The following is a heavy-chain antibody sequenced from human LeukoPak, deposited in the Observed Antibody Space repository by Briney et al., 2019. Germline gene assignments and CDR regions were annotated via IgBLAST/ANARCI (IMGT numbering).Heavy chain of an antibody. CDR1: GFTFTRYA. CDR2: ISSNGGST. Sequence: GGSLRLSCAASGFTFTRYAMHWARQAPGKGLEYVSAISSNGGSTYYANSMKGRFTISRDNSKNTLYLQMGSLRAEDMAVYYCARVSSGSYYYYYMDVWGKGTTVTVSS. D-gene: IGHD1-26*01. J-gene: IGHJ6*03. CDR3: ARVSSGSYYYYYMDV. V-gene: IGHV3-64*01.